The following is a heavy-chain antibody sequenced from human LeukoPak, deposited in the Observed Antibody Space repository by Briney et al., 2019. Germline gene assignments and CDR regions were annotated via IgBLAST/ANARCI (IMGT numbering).Heavy chain of an antibody. V-gene: IGHV3-21*04. Sequence: GGSLRLSCAASEFTFSSYNMNWVRQAPGKGLEWVSSISGSSKYIYYADSVKGRFTISRDNSKNSLSLQMNSLRPEDTALYYCAKDGKNYFDYWGQGTLVTVSS. CDR3: AKDGKNYFDY. J-gene: IGHJ4*02. D-gene: IGHD1-26*01. CDR2: ISGSSKYI. CDR1: EFTFSSYN.